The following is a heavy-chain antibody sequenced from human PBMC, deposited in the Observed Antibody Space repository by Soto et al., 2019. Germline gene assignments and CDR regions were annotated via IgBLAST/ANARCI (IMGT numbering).Heavy chain of an antibody. CDR1: GFTFSRHW. V-gene: IGHV3-74*01. Sequence: EVQLVESGGGLVQPGGSLRLSCAASGFTFSRHWMHWVRQAPGKGLVWVSRINSDGTTINYADSVKGRFTISRDNTKNTLDLQMNSLRPEDMAVYYCARGPWIQLWDGYLDSWGQGTLVTVSS. D-gene: IGHD5-18*01. J-gene: IGHJ4*02. CDR3: ARGPWIQLWDGYLDS. CDR2: INSDGTTI.